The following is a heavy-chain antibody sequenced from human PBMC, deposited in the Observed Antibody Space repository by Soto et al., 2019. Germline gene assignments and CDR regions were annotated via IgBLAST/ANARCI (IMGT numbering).Heavy chain of an antibody. CDR2: IYHSGST. CDR1: GGSISSGGYS. CDR3: ARVDYYGSSGPFDY. D-gene: IGHD3-22*01. Sequence: SETLSLTCAVSGGSISSGGYSWSWIRHPPGKGLEWIGYIYHSGSTYYNPSLKSRLTISVDRSKNQFSLRLNSVTAADTAVYYCARVDYYGSSGPFDYWGQGTLVTVSS. J-gene: IGHJ4*02. V-gene: IGHV4-30-2*01.